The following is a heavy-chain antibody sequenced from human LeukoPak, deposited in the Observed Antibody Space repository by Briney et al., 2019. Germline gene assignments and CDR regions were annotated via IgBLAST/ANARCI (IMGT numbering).Heavy chain of an antibody. D-gene: IGHD3-3*01. J-gene: IGHJ4*02. CDR3: ARGRRGVVIRVLYYFDY. CDR1: GGSFSGYY. V-gene: IGHV4-34*01. CDR2: INHSGST. Sequence: KPSETLSLTCAVYGGSFSGYYWSWIRQPPGKGLEWIGEINHSGSTNYNPSLKSRVTISVDTSKNQFSLKLSSVTAADTAVYYCARGRRGVVIRVLYYFDYWGQGTLVTVSS.